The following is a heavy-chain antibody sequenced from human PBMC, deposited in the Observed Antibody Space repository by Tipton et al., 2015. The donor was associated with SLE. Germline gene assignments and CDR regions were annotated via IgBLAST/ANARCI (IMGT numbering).Heavy chain of an antibody. CDR3: ASPGGNSDY. CDR2: INHSGST. Sequence: TLSLTCAVYGGSFSGYYWSWIRQPPGKGLEWIGEINHSGSTNYNPSLKSLVTISVDTSKNQFSLKLSSVTAADTAVYYCASPGGNSDYWGQGTLVTVSS. J-gene: IGHJ4*02. V-gene: IGHV4-34*01. CDR1: GGSFSGYY. D-gene: IGHD4-23*01.